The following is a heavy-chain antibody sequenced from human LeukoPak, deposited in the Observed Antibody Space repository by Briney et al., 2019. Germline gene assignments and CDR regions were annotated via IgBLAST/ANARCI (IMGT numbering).Heavy chain of an antibody. Sequence: SETLSLTCTVSGGSISSYYWSWIRQPPGKGLEWIGYIYYSGSTNYNPSLKSRVTISVDTSKNQFSLKLSSVTAADTAVYYCARHYGDSNYWFDPWGQGTLVTVSS. J-gene: IGHJ5*02. CDR2: IYYSGST. D-gene: IGHD4-11*01. CDR1: GGSISSYY. CDR3: ARHYGDSNYWFDP. V-gene: IGHV4-59*08.